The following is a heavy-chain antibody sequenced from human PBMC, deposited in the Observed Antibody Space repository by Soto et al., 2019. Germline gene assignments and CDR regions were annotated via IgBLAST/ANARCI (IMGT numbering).Heavy chain of an antibody. Sequence: SETLSLTCTVSNGSLSSYYWSWIRQPPGKGLEWIGYIYYNGNTKYNPSLKSRVSISLGTSKNQFSLRLTSVTAADTAVYHCARVPAMGGVIYHWLDPWGQGTLVTVSS. CDR2: IYYNGNT. D-gene: IGHD3-16*02. CDR3: ARVPAMGGVIYHWLDP. CDR1: NGSLSSYY. J-gene: IGHJ5*02. V-gene: IGHV4-59*01.